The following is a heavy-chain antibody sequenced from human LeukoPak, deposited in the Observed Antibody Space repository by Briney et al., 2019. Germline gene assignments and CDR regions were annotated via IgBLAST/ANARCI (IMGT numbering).Heavy chain of an antibody. V-gene: IGHV3-74*01. Sequence: PGGSLGLSCAASGFTFSSYWMHWVRQAPGKGLVWVSRINSDGSSTSYADSVKGRFTISRDNAKNTLYLQMNSLRAEDTAVYYCATVYYDFWSGYSDGMDVWGQGTTVTVSS. CDR1: GFTFSSYW. CDR2: INSDGSST. D-gene: IGHD3-3*01. CDR3: ATVYYDFWSGYSDGMDV. J-gene: IGHJ6*02.